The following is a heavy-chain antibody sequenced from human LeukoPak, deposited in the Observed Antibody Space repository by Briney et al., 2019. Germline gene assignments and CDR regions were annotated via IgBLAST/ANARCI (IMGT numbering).Heavy chain of an antibody. Sequence: SETLSLTCTVSGGSISSYHWSWTRQPAGKGLGWIGRIYTSGNANYNPSLQSRVSLSVDTSKNHFSLRLSSVTAADTAVYYCARGGATFDSWGQGTLVTVSS. CDR3: ARGGATFDS. J-gene: IGHJ4*02. D-gene: IGHD1-26*01. CDR2: IYTSGNA. V-gene: IGHV4-4*07. CDR1: GGSISSYH.